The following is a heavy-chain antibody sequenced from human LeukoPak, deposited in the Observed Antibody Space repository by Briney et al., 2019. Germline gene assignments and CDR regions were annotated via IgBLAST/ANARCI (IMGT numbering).Heavy chain of an antibody. CDR3: RGVIVDDAFDM. CDR1: GFTFSGSA. D-gene: IGHD2/OR15-2a*01. V-gene: IGHV3-73*01. Sequence: GGSLRLSCAASGFTFSGSAIHWVRQASGKGLEWVGRIRSKANSYATAYAASVKGRFIISRDDSKNTAYLQMNSLKTEDTAVHYCRGVIVDDAFDMWGQGTMVTVSS. J-gene: IGHJ3*02. CDR2: IRSKANSYAT.